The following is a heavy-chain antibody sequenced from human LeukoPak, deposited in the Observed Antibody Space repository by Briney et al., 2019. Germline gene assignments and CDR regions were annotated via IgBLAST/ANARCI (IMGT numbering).Heavy chain of an antibody. J-gene: IGHJ6*03. D-gene: IGHD3-3*01. CDR2: ISGSGGST. CDR1: GFTFSSFA. CDR3: ARSYDFWNGDYYYYMDV. Sequence: GGSLRLSCAVSGFTFSSFAMSWVRQAPGKGLEWVSAISGSGGSTYYADSVKGRFTISRDNSKNTLYLQMNSLRAEDTAVYYCARSYDFWNGDYYYYMDVWGKGTTVTVSS. V-gene: IGHV3-23*01.